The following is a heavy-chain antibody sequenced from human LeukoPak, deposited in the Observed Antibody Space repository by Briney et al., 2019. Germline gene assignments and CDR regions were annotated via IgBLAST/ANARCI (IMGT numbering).Heavy chain of an antibody. Sequence: ASVKVSCKASGGTFSSYAISWVRQAPGQGLEWMGWINPNSGGTNYAQKFQGRVTMTRDTSISTAYMELSRLRSDDTAVYYCARVYCGGDCEAKYFQHRGQGTLVTVSS. V-gene: IGHV1-2*02. CDR2: INPNSGGT. CDR3: ARVYCGGDCEAKYFQH. D-gene: IGHD2-21*02. CDR1: GGTFSSYA. J-gene: IGHJ1*01.